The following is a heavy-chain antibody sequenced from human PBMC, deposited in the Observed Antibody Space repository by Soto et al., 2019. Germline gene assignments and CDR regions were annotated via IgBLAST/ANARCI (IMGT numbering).Heavy chain of an antibody. CDR2: IYWDDDK. V-gene: IGHV2-5*02. J-gene: IGHJ4*02. Sequence: QITLKESGPTLVKPTQPLTLTCTFSGFSLSTSGVGVGWIRQPPGKALEWLALIYWDDDKRYSPSLKSRLIITKDTSEHQVVLTMTHMDPVDTATYYCAHSFILTGYFLSFDYWGQGTLVTVSS. CDR3: AHSFILTGYFLSFDY. CDR1: GFSLSTSGVG. D-gene: IGHD3-9*01.